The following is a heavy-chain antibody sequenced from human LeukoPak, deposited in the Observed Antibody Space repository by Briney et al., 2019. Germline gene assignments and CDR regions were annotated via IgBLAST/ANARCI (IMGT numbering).Heavy chain of an antibody. CDR1: GFTFTSYW. D-gene: IGHD5-24*01. CDR2: ITSDGSST. CDR3: ASGDGHGFDI. V-gene: IGHV3-74*01. J-gene: IGHJ3*02. Sequence: PGGSLRLSCAASGFTFTSYWMHWVRQVPGKGLVWVSRITSDGSSTSYAGSVKGRFTISRDNAKNTLYLQMNSLRSEDTAVYYCASGDGHGFDIWGQGTMVTVSS.